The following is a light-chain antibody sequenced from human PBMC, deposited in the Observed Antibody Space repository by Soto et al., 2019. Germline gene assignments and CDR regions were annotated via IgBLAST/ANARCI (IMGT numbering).Light chain of an antibody. V-gene: IGLV2-11*01. CDR1: SSDVGGSKY. CDR3: CSYAGSYTWV. CDR2: DVS. Sequence: QPVLTQPRSVSGSPGQSVTISCTGTSSDVGGSKYVSWYQQHPGKAPQLMIYDVSKRPSGVPDRFSGSKSGNTASLTISGLQAEDEADYYCCSYAGSYTWVFGGGTKLTVL. J-gene: IGLJ3*02.